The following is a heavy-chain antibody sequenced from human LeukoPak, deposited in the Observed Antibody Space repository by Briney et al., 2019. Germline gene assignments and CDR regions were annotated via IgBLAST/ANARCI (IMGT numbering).Heavy chain of an antibody. D-gene: IGHD6-6*01. Sequence: SETLSLTCTVSGGSISSSSYYWGWIRQPPGKGLEWIGTIYYSGSTYYNPSLKSRVTISVDTSKNQFSLKLTSVTAADTVVYYCARQGSSNSSVYWGQGTLVTVSS. J-gene: IGHJ4*02. CDR1: GGSISSSSYY. V-gene: IGHV4-39*01. CDR2: IYYSGST. CDR3: ARQGSSNSSVY.